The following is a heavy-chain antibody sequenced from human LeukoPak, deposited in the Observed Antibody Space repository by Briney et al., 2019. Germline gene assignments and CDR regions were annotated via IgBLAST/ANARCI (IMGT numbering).Heavy chain of an antibody. J-gene: IGHJ6*02. D-gene: IGHD5-18*01. CDR1: GYSFTSYW. CDR3: ARQTVDTAMDYYGMDV. V-gene: IGHV5-51*01. CDR2: IYPGDSDT. Sequence: GESLKISCKGSGYSFTSYWVGWVRQMPGKGLEWMGIIYPGDSDTRYSPSFQGQVTISADKSISTAYLQWSSLKASDTAMYYCARQTVDTAMDYYGMDVWGQGTTVTVSS.